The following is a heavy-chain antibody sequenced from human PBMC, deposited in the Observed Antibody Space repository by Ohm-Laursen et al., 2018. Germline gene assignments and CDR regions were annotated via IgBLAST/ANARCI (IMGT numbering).Heavy chain of an antibody. V-gene: IGHV4-59*01. CDR3: ARGRGYSYDYFTY. D-gene: IGHD5-18*01. J-gene: IGHJ4*02. CDR1: GGSISTYY. Sequence: GTLSLTCTVSGGSISTYYWSWIRQPPEKGLEWIGYIYYSGSNNYNPSLKSRATISVDTSKKQVSLKLTSVTAADTAVYYCARGRGYSYDYFTYWGQGTLVTVSS. CDR2: IYYSGSN.